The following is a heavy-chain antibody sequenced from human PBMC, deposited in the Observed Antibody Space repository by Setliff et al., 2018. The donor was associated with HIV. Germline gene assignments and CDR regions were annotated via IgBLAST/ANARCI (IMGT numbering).Heavy chain of an antibody. J-gene: IGHJ4*02. V-gene: IGHV3-49*04. D-gene: IGHD3-16*01. CDR1: GFTFSNFW. Sequence: LRLSCATSGFTFSNFWMTWVRQAPGKGLEWVGFIRSKAYGGTTEYAASVKGRFTISRDDSKSIAYLQMNSLKTEDTAVYYCTRDLGGPFDYWGQGTLVTVSS. CDR3: TRDLGGPFDY. CDR2: IRSKAYGGTT.